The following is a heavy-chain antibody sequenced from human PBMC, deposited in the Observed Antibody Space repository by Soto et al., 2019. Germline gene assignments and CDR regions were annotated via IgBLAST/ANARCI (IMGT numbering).Heavy chain of an antibody. D-gene: IGHD6-6*01. V-gene: IGHV3-48*03. J-gene: IGHJ6*02. CDR3: ARDDTGSYSSSSEPYYYYGMDV. CDR2: ISSSGSTI. CDR1: GFTFSSYE. Sequence: EVQLVESGGGLVQPGGSLRLSCAASGFTFSSYEMNWVRQAPGKGLEWVSYISSSGSTIYYADSVKGRFTISRDNAKNSLYLQMNSLRAEDTAVYYCARDDTGSYSSSSEPYYYYGMDVWGQGTTVTVSS.